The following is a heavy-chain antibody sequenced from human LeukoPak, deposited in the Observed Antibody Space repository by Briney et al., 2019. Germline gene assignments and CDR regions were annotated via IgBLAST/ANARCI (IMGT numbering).Heavy chain of an antibody. J-gene: IGHJ6*02. CDR2: ISGSSSTI. CDR3: ARDGTYGDYNYYYGLDV. V-gene: IGHV3-48*02. CDR1: GFTFSPYF. Sequence: GGSLRLSCAASGFTFSPYFMNWVRQAPGKGLEWVSYISGSSSTIYYADSVKGRFTISRDNAKNSLYLQMNGLRDEDTAVYYCARDGTYGDYNYYYGLDVWGQGTPVTVSS. D-gene: IGHD4-17*01.